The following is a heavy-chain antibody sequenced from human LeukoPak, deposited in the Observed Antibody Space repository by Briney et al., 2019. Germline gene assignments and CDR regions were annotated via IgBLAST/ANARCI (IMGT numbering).Heavy chain of an antibody. CDR1: GYSFTSYW. CDR3: ARRIGVAGTEAFDI. V-gene: IGHV5-51*01. Sequence: GESLEISFQGSGYSFTSYWIDWVRPMPGKGLECIWIMYSGDSDARYSPSFLGRVTISVDKSSSTAYLQWSSLKASDSAMYYCARRIGVAGTEAFDIWGQGTMVTVSS. CDR2: MYSGDSDA. J-gene: IGHJ3*02. D-gene: IGHD6-19*01.